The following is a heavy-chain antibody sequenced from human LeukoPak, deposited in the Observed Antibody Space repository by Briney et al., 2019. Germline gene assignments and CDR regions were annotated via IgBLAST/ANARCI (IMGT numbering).Heavy chain of an antibody. CDR3: ARQVPTSGMTTVTYFDY. V-gene: IGHV5-51*01. CDR1: GYSFTNYW. CDR2: IYPGDSDT. Sequence: GESLKISCKGSGYSFTNYWIGWVRQMPGKGLEWMGIIYPGDSDTRYSPSFQGQVTISADKSISTAYLQWSSLKASDTAMYYCARQVPTSGMTTVTYFDYWGQGTLVTVSS. J-gene: IGHJ4*02. D-gene: IGHD4-17*01.